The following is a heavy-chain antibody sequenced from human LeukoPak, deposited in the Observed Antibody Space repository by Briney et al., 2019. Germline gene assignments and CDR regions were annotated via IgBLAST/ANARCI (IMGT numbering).Heavy chain of an antibody. CDR2: INHSGST. CDR3: ARGGSYYGSGSYSTLNYYYYYMDV. J-gene: IGHJ6*03. CDR1: GGSFSGYY. Sequence: PSETLSLTCAVYGGSFSGYYWSWIRQPPGKGLEWIGEINHSGSTNYNPSLKSRVTISVDTSKNQLSLKLSSVTAADTAVYYCARGGSYYGSGSYSTLNYYYYYMDVWGKGTTVTVSS. V-gene: IGHV4-34*01. D-gene: IGHD3-10*01.